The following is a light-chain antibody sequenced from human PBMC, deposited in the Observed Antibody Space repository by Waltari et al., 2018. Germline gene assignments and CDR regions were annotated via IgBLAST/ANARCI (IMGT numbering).Light chain of an antibody. V-gene: IGLV1-51*01. Sequence: QSVLTQPPSVSAAPGPKVTIPCSGSNPDIGENYVSWFQQLPGTAPKLLIYDNNKRPSGIPDRFSGSKSGTSATLGITGLQTGDEADYYCGAWDSSLSAVIFGGGTKLTVL. CDR3: GAWDSSLSAVI. CDR1: NPDIGENY. CDR2: DNN. J-gene: IGLJ2*01.